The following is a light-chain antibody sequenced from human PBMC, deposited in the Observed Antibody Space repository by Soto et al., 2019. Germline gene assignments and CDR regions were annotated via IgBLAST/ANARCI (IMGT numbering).Light chain of an antibody. J-gene: IGLJ3*02. V-gene: IGLV2-23*01. Sequence: QSALTQPASVSGSPGQSITISCTGTSSDVGSFNLVSWYQQYPGEAPKLIIYEDTKRPSGISNRFSGSKSVNTASLSISGLQAEDEADYYCCSYAGLTTWVFGGGTKLTVL. CDR2: EDT. CDR1: SSDVGSFNL. CDR3: CSYAGLTTWV.